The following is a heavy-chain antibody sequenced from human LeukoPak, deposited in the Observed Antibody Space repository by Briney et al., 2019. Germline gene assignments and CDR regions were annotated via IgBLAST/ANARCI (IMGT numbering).Heavy chain of an antibody. V-gene: IGHV3-9*01. CDR3: AREYYYGSGSYPDAFDI. CDR1: GFTFKDYG. CDR2: ISWNSGSI. Sequence: PGGSLRLSCAATGFTFKDYGMHWVRHAPGKGLEWVSGISWNSGSIGYADSVKGRFTISRDNAKNSLYLQMNSLRAEDTALYYCAREYYYGSGSYPDAFDIWGQGTMVTVSS. D-gene: IGHD3-10*01. J-gene: IGHJ3*02.